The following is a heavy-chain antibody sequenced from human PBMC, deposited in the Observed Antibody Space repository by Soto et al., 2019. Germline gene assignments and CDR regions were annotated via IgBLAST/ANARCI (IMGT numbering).Heavy chain of an antibody. J-gene: IGHJ4*02. Sequence: EVQLVESGGGLVQPGGSLRLSCAASGFNIRDHYMDWVRQAPGKGLEWVGLTRNKGESYTTEHAASVKGRFVISRDDSKNSVSLQMNSLKTEGTAVYYCVREGFFTLDFWGQGTLVTVSS. CDR1: GFNIRDHY. CDR3: VREGFFTLDF. CDR2: TRNKGESYTT. V-gene: IGHV3-72*01.